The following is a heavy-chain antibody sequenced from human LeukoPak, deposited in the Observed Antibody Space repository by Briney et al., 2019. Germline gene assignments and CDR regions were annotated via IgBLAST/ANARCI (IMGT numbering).Heavy chain of an antibody. V-gene: IGHV3-23*01. CDR1: GFTFSSYA. CDR2: ISGSGGST. CDR3: ARDTSAWRVGALDY. D-gene: IGHD1-26*01. J-gene: IGHJ4*02. Sequence: GGSLRLSCAASGFTFSSYAMSWVRQAPGKGLEWVSAISGSGGSTYYADSVKGRFTISRDNSKTTLYLPLNRLRAEDTAVYCCARDTSAWRVGALDYWGQGTLVTVSS.